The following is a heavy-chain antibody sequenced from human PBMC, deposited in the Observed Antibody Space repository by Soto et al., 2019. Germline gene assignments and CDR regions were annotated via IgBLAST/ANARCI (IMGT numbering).Heavy chain of an antibody. CDR3: ARSRVVPAAHVDY. J-gene: IGHJ4*02. D-gene: IGHD2-2*01. V-gene: IGHV4-30-4*01. CDR2: IYYSGTT. CDR1: VGSITSRDYY. Sequence: SETLSLTCTVSVGSITSRDYYWSWIRQPPGKGLEWIGYIYYSGTTSHNPSHNRRVSLSVDTSKNQFSLKLSSVTAADTAVYYCARSRVVPAAHVDYWGQGILVTVSS.